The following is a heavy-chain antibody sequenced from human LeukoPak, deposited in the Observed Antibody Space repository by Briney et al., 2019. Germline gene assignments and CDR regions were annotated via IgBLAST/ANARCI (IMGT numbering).Heavy chain of an antibody. V-gene: IGHV1-2*06. CDR1: GYTFTGYY. CDR2: INPNSGGT. D-gene: IGHD6-19*01. CDR3: ARVRYSSGWSYFDY. Sequence: ASAKVSCKASGYTFTGYYMHWVRQAPGQGLEWMGRINPNSGGTNYAQKFQGRVTMTRDTSISTAYMELNRLRSDDTAVYYCARVRYSSGWSYFDYWGQGTLVTVSS. J-gene: IGHJ4*02.